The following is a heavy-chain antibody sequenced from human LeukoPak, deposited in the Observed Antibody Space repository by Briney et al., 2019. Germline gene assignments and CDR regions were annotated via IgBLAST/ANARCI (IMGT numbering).Heavy chain of an antibody. J-gene: IGHJ4*02. Sequence: SGGSLRLSCAASGFTFSSYEMNWVRQAPGKGLEWISAISGSSSNVYYAASVRGRFTISRDNAENSLYLQLNTMRAEDTALYYCARGFRDTAMFLDYWGQGTLFTVSS. CDR1: GFTFSSYE. CDR3: ARGFRDTAMFLDY. D-gene: IGHD5-18*01. CDR2: ISGSSSNV. V-gene: IGHV3-48*03.